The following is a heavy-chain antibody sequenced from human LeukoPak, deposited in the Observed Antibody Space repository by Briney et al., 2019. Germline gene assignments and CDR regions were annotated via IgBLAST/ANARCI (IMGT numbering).Heavy chain of an antibody. Sequence: GASVKVSCKASGYTFTSYDINWVRQATGQGLEWMGWMNPNSGNTGYAQKFQGRVTMTRNTSISTAYMEPSSLRSEDTAVYYCARGRSSIAARRRLIRFDPWGQGTLVTVSS. CDR3: ARGRSSIAARRRLIRFDP. D-gene: IGHD6-6*01. J-gene: IGHJ5*02. CDR2: MNPNSGNT. V-gene: IGHV1-8*01. CDR1: GYTFTSYD.